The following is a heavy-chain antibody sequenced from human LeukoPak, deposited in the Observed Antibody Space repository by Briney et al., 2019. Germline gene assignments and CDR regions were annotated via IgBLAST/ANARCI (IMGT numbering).Heavy chain of an antibody. J-gene: IGHJ6*03. CDR1: GGSFSNYY. CDR3: ARRWNYGRNYYIDV. V-gene: IGHV4-34*01. Sequence: SEILSLTCAVYGGSFSNYYWTWIRQPPGKGLEWIGEINDSGRTNYNPSLMSRVTISVDTSKNQFSLRLNSVTATDTAVYYCARRWNYGRNYYIDVWGKGATVSVSS. D-gene: IGHD1-7*01. CDR2: INDSGRT.